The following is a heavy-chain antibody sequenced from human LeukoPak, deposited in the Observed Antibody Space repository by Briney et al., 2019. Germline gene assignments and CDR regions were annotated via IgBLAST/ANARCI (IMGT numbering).Heavy chain of an antibody. CDR2: INPDDSGT. CDR3: AGQLIATSGPVEY. J-gene: IGHJ4*02. D-gene: IGHD3-3*01. Sequence: KSGESLKISCKASGYSFTNYWIGWVRQMPGKGLEWMGIINPDDSGTRHSPSFQGQVTISVDKSINTAYLQWSSLKASDTAIYYCAGQLIATSGPVEYWGQGTLVTVSS. V-gene: IGHV5-51*01. CDR1: GYSFTNYW.